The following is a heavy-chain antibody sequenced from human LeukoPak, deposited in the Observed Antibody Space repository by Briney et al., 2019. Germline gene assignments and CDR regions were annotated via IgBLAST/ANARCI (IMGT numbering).Heavy chain of an antibody. V-gene: IGHV3-21*01. CDR2: ISSSSSYI. Sequence: GGSLRLSCAASGFTFSSYSMNWVRQAPGKGLEWVSSISSSSSYIYYADSVKGRFTISRDNAKNSLYLQMNSLRAEDTAVYYCARAGASSGYFGYFDYWGQGTLVTVSS. CDR3: ARAGASSGYFGYFDY. J-gene: IGHJ4*02. D-gene: IGHD3-22*01. CDR1: GFTFSSYS.